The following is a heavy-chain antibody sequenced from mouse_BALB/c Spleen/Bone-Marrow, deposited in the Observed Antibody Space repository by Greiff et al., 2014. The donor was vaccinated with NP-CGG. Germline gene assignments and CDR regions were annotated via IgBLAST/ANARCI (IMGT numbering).Heavy chain of an antibody. CDR1: GFTFSDYY. CDR2: ISTGGGST. J-gene: IGHJ4*01. V-gene: IGHV5-12*02. Sequence: EVKLMESGGGLVQPGGSLKLSCATSGFTFSDYYMSWVRQTPETRLEWVAYISTGGGSTYFPDTVKGRFTISRDDAKNTLSLQKSRRKSEDAAMYYCARGGIYYGMDYWGQGTSVTVSS. CDR3: ARGGIYYGMDY.